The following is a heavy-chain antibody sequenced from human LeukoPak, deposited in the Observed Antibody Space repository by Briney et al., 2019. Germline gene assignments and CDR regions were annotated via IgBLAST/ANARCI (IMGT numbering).Heavy chain of an antibody. D-gene: IGHD4-17*01. CDR2: ISSSSSTI. CDR1: GFTFSSYS. V-gene: IGHV3-48*01. Sequence: GGSLRLSCAASGFTFSSYSMNWVRQAPGKGLEWVSYISSSSSTIYYADSVKDRFTISRDNAKNSLYLQMNSLRAEDTAVYYCARDHAPLYGDYRVFWGQGTLVTVPS. CDR3: ARDHAPLYGDYRVF. J-gene: IGHJ4*02.